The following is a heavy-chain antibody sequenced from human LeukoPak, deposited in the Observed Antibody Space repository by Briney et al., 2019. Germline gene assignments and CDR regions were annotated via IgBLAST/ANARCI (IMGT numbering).Heavy chain of an antibody. J-gene: IGHJ4*02. CDR3: ARRSWGEGSDNFDY. Sequence: GGSLRLSCAASGFTFSSYWMSWVRQAPGKGLEWVANIKQDGSEKYYVDSVKGRFTISRDNAKNSLYLQMNSLRAEDTAVYYCARRSWGEGSDNFDYWGQGTLVTVSS. V-gene: IGHV3-7*01. CDR1: GFTFSSYW. D-gene: IGHD3-10*01. CDR2: IKQDGSEK.